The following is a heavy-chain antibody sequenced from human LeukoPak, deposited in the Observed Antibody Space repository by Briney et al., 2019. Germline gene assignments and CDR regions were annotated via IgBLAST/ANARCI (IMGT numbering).Heavy chain of an antibody. Sequence: GGSLRLSCAASEFTFYDYAMHWVRQVPGKGLEWVSAISWNSGNIGYADSVKGRFTISRDNAKNSLYLQMNSLRTEDTALYYCAKDRADYGDYIGYFDYWGQGTLVTASS. D-gene: IGHD4-17*01. V-gene: IGHV3-9*01. CDR3: AKDRADYGDYIGYFDY. CDR1: EFTFYDYA. J-gene: IGHJ4*02. CDR2: ISWNSGNI.